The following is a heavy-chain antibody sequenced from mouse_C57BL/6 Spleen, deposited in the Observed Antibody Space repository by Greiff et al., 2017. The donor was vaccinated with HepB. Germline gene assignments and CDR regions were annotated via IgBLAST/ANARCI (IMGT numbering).Heavy chain of an antibody. CDR3: ARDKDSKRFAY. CDR1: GFTFSSYA. V-gene: IGHV5-4*01. J-gene: IGHJ3*01. CDR2: ISDGGSYT. Sequence: EVKLMESGGGLVKPGGSLKLSCAASGFTFSSYAMSWVRQTPEKRLEWVATISDGGSYTYYPDNVKGRFTISRDNAKNNLYLQMSHLKSEDTAMYYCARDKDSKRFAYWGQGTLVTVSA.